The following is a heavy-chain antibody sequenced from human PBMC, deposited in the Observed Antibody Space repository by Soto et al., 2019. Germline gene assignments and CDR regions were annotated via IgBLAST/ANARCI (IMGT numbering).Heavy chain of an antibody. D-gene: IGHD6-19*01. CDR3: ARGTVAGAFYFDY. CDR1: GGTFSSYA. Sequence: EASVKVSCKASGGTFSSYAISWVRQAPGQGLEWMGGIIPIFGTANYAQKFQGRVTITADESTSTAYMELSSLRSEDTAVYYCARGTVAGAFYFDYWGQGTLVTVSS. V-gene: IGHV1-69*13. CDR2: IIPIFGTA. J-gene: IGHJ4*02.